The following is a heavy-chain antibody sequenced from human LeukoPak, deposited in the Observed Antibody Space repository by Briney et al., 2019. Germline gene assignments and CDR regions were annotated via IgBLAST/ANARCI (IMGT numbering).Heavy chain of an antibody. CDR1: GFTFSSYG. Sequence: PGGSLRLSCAASGFTFSSYGMHGVRQAPGKGLEWVAVISYDGSNKYYADSVKGRFTISRDNSKNTLYLQMNSLRAEDTAVYYCAKDEYYDFWSGYSGGDYYYYGMDVWGQGTTVTVSS. D-gene: IGHD3-3*01. CDR3: AKDEYYDFWSGYSGGDYYYYGMDV. CDR2: ISYDGSNK. J-gene: IGHJ6*02. V-gene: IGHV3-30*18.